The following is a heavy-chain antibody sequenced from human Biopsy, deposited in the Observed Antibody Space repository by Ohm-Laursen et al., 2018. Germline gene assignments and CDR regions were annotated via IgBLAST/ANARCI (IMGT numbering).Heavy chain of an antibody. J-gene: IGHJ4*02. Sequence: SETLSLTCEVSGESFSDYYWSWIRQSPGKGLEWIGEINHRGRSSYSPSLQSRVTISVDASKNQFSLNMKSGTAADTAVYFCGREGGGLLPIRLTDFWGPGMMVTVSS. CDR1: GESFSDYY. V-gene: IGHV4-34*01. CDR2: INHRGRS. CDR3: GREGGGLLPIRLTDF. D-gene: IGHD1-26*01.